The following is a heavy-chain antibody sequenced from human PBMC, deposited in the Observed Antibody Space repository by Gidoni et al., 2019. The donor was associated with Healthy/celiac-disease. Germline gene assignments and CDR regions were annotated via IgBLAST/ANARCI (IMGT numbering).Heavy chain of an antibody. CDR3: ARAAVAGTMDY. CDR1: GFTFSSYG. V-gene: IGHV3-33*01. J-gene: IGHJ4*02. CDR2: IWYDGSNK. D-gene: IGHD6-19*01. Sequence: QVQLVESGGGVVQPGRSLRLSCAASGFTFSSYGMHWVRQAPGKGLEWVAVIWYDGSNKYYADSVKGRFTISRDNSKNTLYLQMNSLRAEDTAVYYCARAAVAGTMDYWGQGTLVTVSS.